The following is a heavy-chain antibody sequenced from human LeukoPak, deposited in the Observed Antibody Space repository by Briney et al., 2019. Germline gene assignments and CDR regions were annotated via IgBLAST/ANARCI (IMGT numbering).Heavy chain of an antibody. D-gene: IGHD3-16*01. J-gene: IGHJ4*02. CDR2: MNPNSGNT. CDR3: ARVVGDGRSD. CDR1: GYTFTSYG. Sequence: GASVKVSCKASGYTFTSYGVSWVRQATGQGLEWVGWMNPNSGNTGYAQKFQGRVTMTRNTSISTAYMELSSLRSEDTAVYYCARVVGDGRSDWGQGTLVTVSS. V-gene: IGHV1-8*02.